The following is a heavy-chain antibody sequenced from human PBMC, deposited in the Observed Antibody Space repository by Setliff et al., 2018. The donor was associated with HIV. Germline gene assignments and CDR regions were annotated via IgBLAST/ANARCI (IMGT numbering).Heavy chain of an antibody. CDR3: ARGNHFDSGGYYLD. J-gene: IGHJ4*02. Sequence: ASVKVSCKASGYTFTNYDMHWVRQAPGQGLEWMGKFNPSGDRTTYAQKFQGRVTMTRDTSTSTVNIYLSSLRSDDTAVYYCARGNHFDSGGYYLDWGQGTLVTVSS. CDR1: GYTFTNYD. D-gene: IGHD3-22*01. CDR2: FNPSGDRT. V-gene: IGHV1-46*01.